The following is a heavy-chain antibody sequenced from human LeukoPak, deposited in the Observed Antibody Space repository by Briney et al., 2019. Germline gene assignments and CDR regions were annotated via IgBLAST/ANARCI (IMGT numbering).Heavy chain of an antibody. CDR2: INPSGGST. D-gene: IGHD1-26*01. CDR1: GYTFTSYY. Sequence: ASVKVSCKASGYTFTSYYMHWVRQAPGQGLEWMGIINPSGGSTSYAQKFQGRVTKTRDTSTSTVYMELSSLRSEDTAVYYCARDSVGATAYNWFDPWGQGTLVTVSS. J-gene: IGHJ5*02. CDR3: ARDSVGATAYNWFDP. V-gene: IGHV1-46*01.